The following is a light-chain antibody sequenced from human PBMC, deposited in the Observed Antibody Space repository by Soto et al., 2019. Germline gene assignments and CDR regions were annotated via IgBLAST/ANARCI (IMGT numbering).Light chain of an antibody. CDR2: WAS. V-gene: IGKV4-1*01. CDR1: QSVFFSSNNKNY. Sequence: DIVMTQSPDSLAVSLGERATINCKSSQSVFFSSNNKNYLAWYQQKPGQPPKLLIYWASTRESGVPDRFSGSGSGTDFTLAISRLQAEDVAVYYCQQYYTTPLTFGGGTKVEI. CDR3: QQYYTTPLT. J-gene: IGKJ4*01.